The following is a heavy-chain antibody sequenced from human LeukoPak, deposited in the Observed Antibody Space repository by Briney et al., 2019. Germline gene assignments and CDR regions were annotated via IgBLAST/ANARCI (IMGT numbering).Heavy chain of an antibody. CDR2: IYYSGST. CDR3: ASSMVRYGAFDI. Sequence: KPSGTLSLTCAVSGGSISSTNWWSWVRQPPGKGLEWIGYIYYSGSTNYNPSLKSRVTISVDTSKNQFSLKLSSVTAADTAVYYCASSMVRYGAFDIWGQGTMVTVSS. J-gene: IGHJ3*02. D-gene: IGHD3-10*01. V-gene: IGHV4-4*02. CDR1: GGSISSTNW.